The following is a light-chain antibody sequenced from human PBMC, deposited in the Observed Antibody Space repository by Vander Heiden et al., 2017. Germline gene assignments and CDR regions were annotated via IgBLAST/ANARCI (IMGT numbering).Light chain of an antibody. V-gene: IGLV1-44*01. J-gene: IGLJ3*02. CDR3: AAWDDSLNGWV. CDR2: NNN. CDR1: SSNIGSDT. Sequence: QSPLTQPPSSSGTPGQRASISCTASSSNIGSDTVNWYQQLPGTAPKLLIYNNNQRPSGVPDRFSGSKSGTSASLAISGLQSEDEADYYCAAWDDSLNGWVFGGGTKLTVL.